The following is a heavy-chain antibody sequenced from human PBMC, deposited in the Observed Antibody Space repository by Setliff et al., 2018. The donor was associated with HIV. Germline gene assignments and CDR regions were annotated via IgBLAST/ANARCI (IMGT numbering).Heavy chain of an antibody. CDR3: ASPTAIPH. Sequence: ASVKVSCKASGYTLTTYGISWVRQAPGQGLEWMGWINTETGNPMYAQGFTGRFVFSLDTSVSTAYLQINSLKTEDTAMYYCASPTAIPHWGQGTLVTVSS. D-gene: IGHD2-21*02. CDR1: GYTLTTYG. J-gene: IGHJ4*02. V-gene: IGHV7-4-1*02. CDR2: INTETGNP.